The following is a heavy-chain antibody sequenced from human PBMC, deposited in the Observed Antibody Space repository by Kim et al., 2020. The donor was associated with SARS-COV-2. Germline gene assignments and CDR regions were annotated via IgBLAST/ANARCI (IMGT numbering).Heavy chain of an antibody. D-gene: IGHD3-10*01. CDR2: ISYSGST. V-gene: IGHV4-30-4*01. CDR3: ARETIWFGADY. Sequence: SETLSLTCTVSGASISSGDYYWSWIRQPPGKGLEWIAYISYSGSTYYNPSLKSRLTISIEKSKNQFSLRLSFVTAADTAVYYCARETIWFGADYWGQGTL. J-gene: IGHJ4*02. CDR1: GASISSGDYY.